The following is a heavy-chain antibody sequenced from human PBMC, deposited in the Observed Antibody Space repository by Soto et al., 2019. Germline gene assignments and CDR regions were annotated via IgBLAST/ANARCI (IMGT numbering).Heavy chain of an antibody. CDR1: GYTFTSYG. CDR2: INAHNGNR. V-gene: IGHV1-18*01. D-gene: IGHD3-3*01. CDR3: ARDLFVGFDY. J-gene: IGHJ4*02. Sequence: QVQLVQSGAEVKKPGASVKVSCKASGYTFTSYGISWVRQAPGQGLEWMGWINAHNGNRKYAQKLQGKVTMTTETSTSTAYMELRSLRCDDTAVYYCARDLFVGFDYWGQGTLVTVSS.